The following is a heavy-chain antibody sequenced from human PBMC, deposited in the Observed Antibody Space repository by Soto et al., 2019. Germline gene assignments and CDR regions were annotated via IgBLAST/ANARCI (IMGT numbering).Heavy chain of an antibody. CDR2: IWYDGSNK. D-gene: IGHD3-9*01. Sequence: GGSLRLSCAASGFTFSSYGMHWVRQAPGKGLEWVAVIWYDGSNKYYADSVKGRFTISRDNSKNTLYLQMNSLRAEDTAVYYCARDPHYDILTGFTDSYYFDYWGQGTLVTVSS. V-gene: IGHV3-33*01. CDR1: GFTFSSYG. J-gene: IGHJ4*02. CDR3: ARDPHYDILTGFTDSYYFDY.